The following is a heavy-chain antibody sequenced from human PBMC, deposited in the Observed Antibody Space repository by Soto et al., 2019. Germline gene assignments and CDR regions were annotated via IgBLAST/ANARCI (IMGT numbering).Heavy chain of an antibody. D-gene: IGHD5-18*01. CDR2: ISSSGSTT. J-gene: IGHJ6*02. CDR1: GFTFSNYN. CDR3: ARVEWIQLWSYLRYDMDV. V-gene: IGHV3-48*02. Sequence: GGSLRLSCAASGFTFSNYNMNWVRQAPGKGLEWVSYISSSGSTTFYADSVKGRFTISRDNAKNSLYLQMNSLRDEDTAVYYCARVEWIQLWSYLRYDMDVWGQGTTVTVSS.